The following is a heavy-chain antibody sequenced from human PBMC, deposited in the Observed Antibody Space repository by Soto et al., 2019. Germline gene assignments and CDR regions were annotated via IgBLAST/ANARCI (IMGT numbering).Heavy chain of an antibody. Sequence: GGSLRLSCAASGFTFSSYSMNWVRQAPGKGLEWVSSISSSSSYIYYADSVKGRFTISRDNAKNSLYLQMNSLRAEDTAVYYCASGVYCSGGSCYPQRGYWGQGTLVTVSS. CDR3: ASGVYCSGGSCYPQRGY. J-gene: IGHJ4*02. V-gene: IGHV3-21*01. CDR2: ISSSSSYI. D-gene: IGHD2-15*01. CDR1: GFTFSSYS.